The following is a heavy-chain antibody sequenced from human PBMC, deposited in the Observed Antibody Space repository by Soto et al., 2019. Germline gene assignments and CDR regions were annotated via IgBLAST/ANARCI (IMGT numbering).Heavy chain of an antibody. J-gene: IGHJ4*02. CDR2: ITSSGDRA. V-gene: IGHV3-48*03. Sequence: ESGGGLVQPGGSLRLSCAASGFTFSYYEMNWVRQAPGKGLEWISYITSSGDRAKYADSVKGRFTISRDNAKNSLYLQMTSLSAEDTGLYYCARDIFDNWGQGILVTVSS. CDR1: GFTFSYYE. CDR3: ARDIFDN.